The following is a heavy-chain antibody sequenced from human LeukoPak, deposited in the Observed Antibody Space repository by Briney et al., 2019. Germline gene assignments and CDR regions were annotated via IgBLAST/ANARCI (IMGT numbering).Heavy chain of an antibody. V-gene: IGHV1-2*02. Sequence: ASVKVSCKASGYTFTGYYMHWVRQAPGQGLEWMGWINPNSGGTNYAQKFQGRVTMTRDTSISTAYMELSRLRSDDTAVYYCATHVNDYDSSGYYTGWFDPWGQGTLVTVSS. D-gene: IGHD3-22*01. CDR1: GYTFTGYY. CDR2: INPNSGGT. CDR3: ATHVNDYDSSGYYTGWFDP. J-gene: IGHJ5*02.